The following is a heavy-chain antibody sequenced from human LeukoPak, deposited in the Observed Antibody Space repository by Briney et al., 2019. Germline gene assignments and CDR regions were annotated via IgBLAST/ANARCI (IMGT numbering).Heavy chain of an antibody. CDR2: IIPILGIA. CDR1: GGTFSSYA. Sequence: SVKVSCKASGGTFSSYAISWVRQAPGQGLEWMGRIIPILGIANYAQKFQGRVTITADKSTNTAYMELSSLRSEDTAVYYCARGWFGELSGRFDYWGQGTLVTVSS. V-gene: IGHV1-69*04. J-gene: IGHJ4*02. CDR3: ARGWFGELSGRFDY. D-gene: IGHD3-10*01.